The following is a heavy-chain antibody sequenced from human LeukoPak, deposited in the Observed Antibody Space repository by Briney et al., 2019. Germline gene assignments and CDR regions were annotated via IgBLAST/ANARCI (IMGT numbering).Heavy chain of an antibody. Sequence: ASVKVSCKTSGYSFTGYFMHWVRQAPGQGLEWMGWINPNSGDTKYAQRFQGRVTMTRDTSINTAYMELRSLRSDDTAVYYCARGYCSSATCRHFDYWGQGALVTVSS. CDR2: INPNSGDT. J-gene: IGHJ4*02. D-gene: IGHD2-2*01. CDR3: ARGYCSSATCRHFDY. CDR1: GYSFTGYF. V-gene: IGHV1-2*02.